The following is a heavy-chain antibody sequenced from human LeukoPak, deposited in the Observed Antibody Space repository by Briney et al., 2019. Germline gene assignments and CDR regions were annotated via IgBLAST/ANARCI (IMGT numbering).Heavy chain of an antibody. V-gene: IGHV4-59*01. Sequence: SETLSLTCTVSGGSISSYYWSWIRQPPGKGLEWIGYIYYSGSTNYNPSLKSRVTISVDTSKNQFSLKLSSVTAADTAVYYCARYQPDEDLFDPWGQGTLVTVSS. CDR2: IYYSGST. CDR3: ARYQPDEDLFDP. D-gene: IGHD2-2*01. CDR1: GGSISSYY. J-gene: IGHJ5*02.